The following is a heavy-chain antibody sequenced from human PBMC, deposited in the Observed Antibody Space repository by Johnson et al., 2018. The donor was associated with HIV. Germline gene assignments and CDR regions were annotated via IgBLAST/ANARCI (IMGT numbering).Heavy chain of an antibody. CDR2: IKQDGNKK. V-gene: IGHV3-7*01. Sequence: VQLVESGGGLIQPGGSLKVSCAASGFSFSNYWMSWVRQAPGKGLEWVANIKQDGNKKYYVDSVRGRFTISRDNAENSLILQMNSLRAEDTAVYYCARPYSEYIYAAFSLLGQGTMVTVSS. J-gene: IGHJ3*01. D-gene: IGHD5-18*01. CDR1: GFSFSNYW. CDR3: ARPYSEYIYAAFSL.